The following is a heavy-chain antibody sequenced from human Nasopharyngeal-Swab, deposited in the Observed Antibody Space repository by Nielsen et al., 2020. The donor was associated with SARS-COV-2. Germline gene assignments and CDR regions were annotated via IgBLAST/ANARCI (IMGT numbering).Heavy chain of an antibody. CDR2: IYHSRST. CDR1: DYSISSGYY. CDR3: ARATAVRGVTDAFDI. D-gene: IGHD3-10*02. V-gene: IGHV4-38-2*02. Sequence: GSLRLSCTVPDYSISSGYYWGWTRQPPGKGLEWIGSIYHSRSTYYNPSLKSRVTISVDTSKNQFSLKLSSVTAADTAVYYCARATAVRGVTDAFDIWGQGTMVTVSS. J-gene: IGHJ3*02.